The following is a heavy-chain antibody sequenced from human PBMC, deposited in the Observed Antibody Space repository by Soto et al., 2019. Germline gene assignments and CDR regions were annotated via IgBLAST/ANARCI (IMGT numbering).Heavy chain of an antibody. Sequence: QVQVVESGGNIVQPGTSLRLSCAASGFAFTNYGIYWVRQAPGKGLEWVAHISNDGSKKFYADSVKGRFTISRDNSENTVYLQMTSLRPDDTAVFYCARDVAMPTGFGLGYWGQGTLVTVSS. J-gene: IGHJ4*02. V-gene: IGHV3-30*03. CDR1: GFAFTNYG. D-gene: IGHD3-16*01. CDR2: ISNDGSKK. CDR3: ARDVAMPTGFGLGY.